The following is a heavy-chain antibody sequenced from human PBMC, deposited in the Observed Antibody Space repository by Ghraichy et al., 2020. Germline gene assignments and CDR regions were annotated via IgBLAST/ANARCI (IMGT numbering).Heavy chain of an antibody. CDR2: IDYSGST. CDR3: ARGLGYSTVYYYYYMDV. J-gene: IGHJ6*03. Sequence: SETLSLTCTVSGGSISSFHWSWIRQSPGKGLEWIWYIDYSGSTNYNPSLKSRVTISVDTSTNQFSLTLSSVTAADTAVYYCARGLGYSTVYYYYYMDVWGKGTTVTVSS. D-gene: IGHD6-13*01. V-gene: IGHV4-59*12. CDR1: GGSISSFH.